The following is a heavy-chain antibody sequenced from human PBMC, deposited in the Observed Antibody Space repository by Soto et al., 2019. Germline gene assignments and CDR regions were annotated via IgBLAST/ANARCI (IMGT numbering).Heavy chain of an antibody. CDR1: GGTFSSYT. J-gene: IGHJ6*01. D-gene: IGHD3-22*01. V-gene: IGHV1-69*02. CDR2: IIPILGIA. Sequence: GASVKVSCKASGGTFSSYTISWVRQAPGQGLEWMGRIIPILGIANYAQKFQGRVTITADKSTSTAYMELSSLRSEDTAVYYCARGRDYYESRGHYYGMDVWGQGTTVTVSS. CDR3: ARGRDYYESRGHYYGMDV.